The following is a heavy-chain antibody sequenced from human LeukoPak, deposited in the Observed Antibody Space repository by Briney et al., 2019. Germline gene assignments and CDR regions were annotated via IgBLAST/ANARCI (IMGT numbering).Heavy chain of an antibody. V-gene: IGHV1-18*04. CDR3: ARGCSGGSCSFDY. Sequence: VASVTVSFKASGYTFTSYGISWVRQAPGQGLEWMGWISAYNGNTNYAQQLQGRVTMTTDTSTSTAYMELRSLRSDDTAVYYCARGCSGGSCSFDYWGQGTLVTVSS. CDR1: GYTFTSYG. J-gene: IGHJ4*02. D-gene: IGHD2-15*01. CDR2: ISAYNGNT.